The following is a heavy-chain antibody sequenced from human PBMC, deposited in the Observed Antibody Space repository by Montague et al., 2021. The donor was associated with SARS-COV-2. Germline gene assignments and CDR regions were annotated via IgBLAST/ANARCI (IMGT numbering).Heavy chain of an antibody. CDR3: VRPLWFGDSDYFFES. CDR1: GFTFRSYW. D-gene: IGHD3-10*01. V-gene: IGHV3-74*01. CDR2: IKPDVTST. J-gene: IGHJ4*02. Sequence: SLRLSCAASGFTFRSYWMHWVRQVPGRGPVWVSRIKPDVTSTNXXXSXXXRFTISRDSARNTLSLQMNNLRAEDTAVYYCVRPLWFGDSDYFFESWGQGTLVTVSS.